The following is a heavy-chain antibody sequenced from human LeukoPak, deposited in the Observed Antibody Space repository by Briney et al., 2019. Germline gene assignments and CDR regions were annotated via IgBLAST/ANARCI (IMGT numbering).Heavy chain of an antibody. D-gene: IGHD6-25*01. CDR1: GGSISSGGYS. Sequence: SQTLSLTCAVSGGSISSGGYSWSWIRQPPGKGLEWIGYIYHSGSTYYNPSLKSRVTTSVDRSKNQFSLKLSSVTAADTAVYYCARGGSGPLDGMDVWGQGTTVTVSS. V-gene: IGHV4-30-2*01. J-gene: IGHJ6*02. CDR3: ARGGSGPLDGMDV. CDR2: IYHSGST.